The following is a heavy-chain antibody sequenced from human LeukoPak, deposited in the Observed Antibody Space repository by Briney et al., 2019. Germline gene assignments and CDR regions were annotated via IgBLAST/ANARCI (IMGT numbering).Heavy chain of an antibody. D-gene: IGHD3-10*01. CDR1: GGSISSGGYY. CDR2: IYYSGST. V-gene: IGHV4-31*03. CDR3: ARGRLGEVAFDI. Sequence: SQTLSLTCTVSGGSISSGGYYWNWIRQHPGKGLEWIGYIYYSGSTYYNPSLKSRVTISVDTSKNQFSLKLSSVTAADTAVYYCARGRLGEVAFDIWGQGTMVTVSS. J-gene: IGHJ3*02.